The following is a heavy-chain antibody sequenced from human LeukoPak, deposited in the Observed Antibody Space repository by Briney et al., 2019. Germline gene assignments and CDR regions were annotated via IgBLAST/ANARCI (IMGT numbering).Heavy chain of an antibody. J-gene: IGHJ4*02. CDR1: GFTFSSYG. Sequence: PGGSLRLSCAASGFTFSSYGMSWVRQTPGKGLEWVSAISGGGSTYYADSVKGRVTISRDNSKNTLDLQMNSLRAEDTAVYYCATTQSGSAAGTFDYWGQGTLVTVSS. CDR3: ATTQSGSAAGTFDY. V-gene: IGHV3-23*01. CDR2: ISGGGST. D-gene: IGHD6-13*01.